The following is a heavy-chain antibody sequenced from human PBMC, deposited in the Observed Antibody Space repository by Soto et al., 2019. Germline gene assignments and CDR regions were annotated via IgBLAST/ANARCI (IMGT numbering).Heavy chain of an antibody. CDR1: GFTFSRYW. D-gene: IGHD3-3*01. V-gene: IGHV3-7*03. CDR2: IKQDGSEK. J-gene: IGHJ4*02. Sequence: EVQLVESGGALVRPGGSLTLSCAASGFTFSRYWMTWVRQAPGKGLEWVANIKQDGSEKYYVDSVKGRFTISRDNAKNSLYLQMNILRAEDTAVYFCARDRSASYDFWSGDDYWGQGTLVTVSS. CDR3: ARDRSASYDFWSGDDY.